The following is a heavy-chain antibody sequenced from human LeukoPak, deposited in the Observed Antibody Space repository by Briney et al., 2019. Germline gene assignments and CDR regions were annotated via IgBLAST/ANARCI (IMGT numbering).Heavy chain of an antibody. Sequence: SGGSLRLSCAASGFTFSSYWMHWVRQAPGKGLVWVSRINTDGSSTSYADSVKGRFTISRDNAKNTLYLQMNSLRAEDTAVYYCARDRGSAIFGVAFRPEDAFDIWGQGTMVTVSS. CDR1: GFTFSSYW. CDR3: ARDRGSAIFGVAFRPEDAFDI. CDR2: INTDGSST. V-gene: IGHV3-74*01. J-gene: IGHJ3*02. D-gene: IGHD3-3*01.